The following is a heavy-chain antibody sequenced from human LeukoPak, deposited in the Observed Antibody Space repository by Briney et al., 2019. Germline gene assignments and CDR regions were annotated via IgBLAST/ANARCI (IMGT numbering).Heavy chain of an antibody. J-gene: IGHJ4*02. D-gene: IGHD3-9*01. CDR1: GFTFSSYS. Sequence: GGSLRLSCVASGFTFSSYSINWVRQAPGKGLEWVSYISSSSTTIYYADSMKGRFAISRDNAENSLYLQMNSLRAEDTAVYYCARSFYYDTLTGYYFFDYWGQGTLVSLSS. V-gene: IGHV3-48*04. CDR3: ARSFYYDTLTGYYFFDY. CDR2: ISSSSTTI.